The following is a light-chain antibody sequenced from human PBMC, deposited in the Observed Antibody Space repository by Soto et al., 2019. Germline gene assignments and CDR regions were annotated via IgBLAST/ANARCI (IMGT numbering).Light chain of an antibody. V-gene: IGKV3-11*01. CDR2: DAF. CDR1: QSVNRY. J-gene: IGKJ1*01. Sequence: EIVLTQSPATLSLSPGERATLSCRASQSVNRYLAWYQHRPGQAPRLLIYDAFNRATGVPARFTGSGSGTDFTLTISSLEPEDSAVYYCQQRSNWPPWTFGQGTKVGIK. CDR3: QQRSNWPPWT.